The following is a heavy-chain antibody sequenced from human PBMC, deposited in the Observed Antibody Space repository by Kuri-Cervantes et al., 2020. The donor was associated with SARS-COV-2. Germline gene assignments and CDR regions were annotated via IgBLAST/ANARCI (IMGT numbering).Heavy chain of an antibody. CDR1: GFTFSSYG. CDR3: AKGLGYYYGMDV. V-gene: IGHV3-33*06. CDR2: IWYDGSNK. D-gene: IGHD6-6*01. J-gene: IGHJ6*02. Sequence: GSLRLSCAASGFTFSSYGMHWVRQAPGKGLEWVAVIWYDGSNKYYADSVKGRFTISRDNSKNTLYLQMNSLRAEDTAVYYCAKGLGYYYGMDVWGQGTTVTVSS.